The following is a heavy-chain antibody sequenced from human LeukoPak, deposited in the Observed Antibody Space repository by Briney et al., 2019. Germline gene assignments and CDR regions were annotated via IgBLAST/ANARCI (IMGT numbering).Heavy chain of an antibody. Sequence: SLRLSCAASGFXFSNYDMHXVXQAPGKGXEWVAVISYDGSNKYYADSVKGRFTISRDNSKNTLYLQMNSLRAEDTAVYYCAKVQAAAGIDYWGQGTLVTVSS. CDR3: AKVQAAAGIDY. CDR2: ISYDGSNK. D-gene: IGHD6-13*01. CDR1: GFXFSNYD. J-gene: IGHJ4*02. V-gene: IGHV3-30*18.